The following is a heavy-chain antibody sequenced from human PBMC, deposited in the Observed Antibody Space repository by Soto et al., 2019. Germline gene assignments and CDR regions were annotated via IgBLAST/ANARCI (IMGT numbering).Heavy chain of an antibody. Sequence: GGSLRLSCAASGFTFSSYAMSWVRQAPGKGLEWVSAISGSGGSTYYADSVKGRFTISRDNSKNTLYLQMNSLRAEDTAVYYCAKIAASGGSGWYEGRTGHYFDYWGQGTLVTVSS. CDR3: AKIAASGGSGWYEGRTGHYFDY. V-gene: IGHV3-23*01. J-gene: IGHJ4*02. D-gene: IGHD6-19*01. CDR2: ISGSGGST. CDR1: GFTFSSYA.